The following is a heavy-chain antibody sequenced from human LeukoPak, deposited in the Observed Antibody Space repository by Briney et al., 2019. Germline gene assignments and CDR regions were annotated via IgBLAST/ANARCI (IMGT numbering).Heavy chain of an antibody. CDR1: GFTFSSYD. CDR2: IRYDGSNK. V-gene: IGHV3-30*02. Sequence: GGSLRLSCAASGFTFSSYDIHWVRQAPGKGLEWVAFIRYDGSNKYYADSVKGRFTISRDNSKNTLYLQLNSLRREDTAMYYCARDEPTAFDIWGQGTMVTVSS. D-gene: IGHD1-14*01. J-gene: IGHJ3*02. CDR3: ARDEPTAFDI.